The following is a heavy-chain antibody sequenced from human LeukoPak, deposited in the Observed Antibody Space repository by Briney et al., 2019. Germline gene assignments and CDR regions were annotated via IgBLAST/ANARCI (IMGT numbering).Heavy chain of an antibody. CDR3: ARDLEFKGIAASPGDY. V-gene: IGHV1-69*04. CDR1: GGTFSSYA. D-gene: IGHD6-13*01. J-gene: IGHJ4*02. CDR2: IIPILGIA. Sequence: GASVNVSCKASGGTFSSYAISWVRQAPGQGLEWMGRIIPILGIANYAQKFQGRVTITADKSTSTAYMELSSLRSEDTAVYYCARDLEFKGIAASPGDYWGQGTLVTVSS.